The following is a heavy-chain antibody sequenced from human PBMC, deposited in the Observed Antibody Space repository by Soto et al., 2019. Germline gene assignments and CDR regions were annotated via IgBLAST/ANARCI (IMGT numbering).Heavy chain of an antibody. V-gene: IGHV3-64D*08. CDR3: VKDRRYGSGSYYEAFDY. D-gene: IGHD3-10*01. Sequence: GGSLRLSCSASGFTFSNYAMHWVRQAPGEGLEYVSAISNNGDSTYYADSVKGRFTISRVNSKNTLYLQMRSLRAEDTVVYYCVKDRRYGSGSYYEAFDYWGQGTLVTVSS. CDR1: GFTFSNYA. J-gene: IGHJ4*02. CDR2: ISNNGDST.